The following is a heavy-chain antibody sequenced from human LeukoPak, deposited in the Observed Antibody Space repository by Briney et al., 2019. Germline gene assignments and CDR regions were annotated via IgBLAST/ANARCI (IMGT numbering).Heavy chain of an antibody. CDR2: IYYSGST. CDR1: GGSISSYY. V-gene: IGHV4-59*01. J-gene: IGHJ4*02. CDR3: VRSRWLGLRLGEGLDY. Sequence: SETLSLTCTVSGGSISSYYWSWIRQPPGKGLEWTGYIYYSGSTNYNPSLKSRVTISVDTSKNQFSLKLSSVTAADTAVYYCVRSRWLGLRLGEGLDYWGPGTLVTVSS. D-gene: IGHD3-16*01.